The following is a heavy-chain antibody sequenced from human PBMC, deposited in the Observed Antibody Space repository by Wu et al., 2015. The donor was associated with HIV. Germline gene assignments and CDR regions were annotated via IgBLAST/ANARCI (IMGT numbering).Heavy chain of an antibody. D-gene: IGHD6-19*01. Sequence: QVQLVQSGAEVKKPGSSVKVSCKASGGTFSSYAISWVRQAPGQGLEWMGRIIPIFGTANYAQKFQGRVTITADESTSTAYMERSSLRSEDTAVYYCAREFWYSSGWRTANAFDIWGQGTMVTVSS. CDR2: IIPIFGTA. CDR3: AREFWYSSGWRTANAFDI. CDR1: GGTFSSYA. V-gene: IGHV1-69*13. J-gene: IGHJ3*02.